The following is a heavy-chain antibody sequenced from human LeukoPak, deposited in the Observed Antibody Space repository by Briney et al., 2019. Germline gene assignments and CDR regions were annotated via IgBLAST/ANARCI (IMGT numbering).Heavy chain of an antibody. CDR3: AHRRPGIGAAGI. CDR1: GFSLTATGEG. D-gene: IGHD6-13*01. V-gene: IGHV2-5*02. CDR2: IYWDDDR. J-gene: IGHJ4*02. Sequence: SGPTLVKPTQTLTLTCAFLGFSLTATGEGVDWFRQPPGKALEWLELIYWDDDRRFSRSLESRLTITKDTSNNHVVLSMTNWEPVDPATYYCAHRRPGIGAAGIWGQGTLVTVSS.